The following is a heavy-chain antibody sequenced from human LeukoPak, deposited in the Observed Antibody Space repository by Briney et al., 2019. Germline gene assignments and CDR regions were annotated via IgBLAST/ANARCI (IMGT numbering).Heavy chain of an antibody. J-gene: IGHJ6*03. V-gene: IGHV3-7*01. Sequence: PGGSLRLSCAASGFTFTTYWLGWVRQPPGKGLEWVANIKQDGTEKYYVDSVKGRFTISRDNAKNSLYLQMNTLRAEDTAVYYCARDSRASDYYMDVWGKGTTVTVSS. CDR3: ARDSRASDYYMDV. CDR2: IKQDGTEK. CDR1: GFTFTTYW.